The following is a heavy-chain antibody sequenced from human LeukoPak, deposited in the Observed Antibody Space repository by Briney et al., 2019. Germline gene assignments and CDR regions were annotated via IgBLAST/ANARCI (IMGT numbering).Heavy chain of an antibody. CDR2: FDPEDGET. CDR3: ATGFRITIFGVVTYYYGMDV. D-gene: IGHD3-3*01. J-gene: IGHJ6*02. CDR1: GYTLTELS. Sequence: GGSVKVACKVSGYTLTELSMHWVRQAPGKGLEWMGGFDPEDGETIYAQKFQGRVTMTEDTSTDTAYMELSSLRSEDTAVYYCATGFRITIFGVVTYYYGMDVWGQGTTVTVSS. V-gene: IGHV1-24*01.